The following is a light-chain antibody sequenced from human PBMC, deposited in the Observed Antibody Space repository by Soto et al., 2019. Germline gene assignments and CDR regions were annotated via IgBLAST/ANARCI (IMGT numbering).Light chain of an antibody. CDR2: YDS. J-gene: IGLJ2*01. V-gene: IGLV3-21*04. Sequence: SYELTQPPSVSVAPGKTARITCGGNNIGSKSVHWYQQKPGQAPVLVIYYDSDRPSGIPERFSGSNSGNTATLTISRVEAGDEADYYCQVCDSSSDHVVFVGGTKVTVL. CDR1: NIGSKS. CDR3: QVCDSSSDHVV.